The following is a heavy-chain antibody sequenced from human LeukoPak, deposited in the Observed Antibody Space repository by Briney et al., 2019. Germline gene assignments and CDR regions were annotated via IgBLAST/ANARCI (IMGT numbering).Heavy chain of an antibody. CDR2: ISSGSGYI. CDR1: GFTFSSYT. J-gene: IGHJ5*01. CDR3: VRGWFDF. Sequence: GGSLRLSCAASGFTFSSYTMNWVRLAPGRGLEWVSSISSGSGYIQYADSVKGRFTISRDNAENSVFLQMRSLRVDDTALYYCVRGWFDFWGQGTPVTVSS. V-gene: IGHV3-21*01.